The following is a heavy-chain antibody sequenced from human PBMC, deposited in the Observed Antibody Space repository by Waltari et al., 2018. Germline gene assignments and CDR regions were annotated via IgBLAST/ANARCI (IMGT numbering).Heavy chain of an antibody. D-gene: IGHD3-3*02. CDR2: ISVNSEYI. CDR1: GFSFSIYP. Sequence: EVQLVESGGGPVKPGGSLRLSCAASGFSFSIYPMSWVRQAPGKGLEWVSFISVNSEYIFYADSVRGRFTISRDNYKNSLYLQMNSLTAEDTAVYYCASLASIWGQGTLVTVSS. V-gene: IGHV3-21*02. CDR3: ASLASI. J-gene: IGHJ4*02.